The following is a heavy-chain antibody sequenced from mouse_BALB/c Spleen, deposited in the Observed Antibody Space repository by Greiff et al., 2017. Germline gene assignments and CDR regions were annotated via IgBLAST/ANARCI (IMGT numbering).Heavy chain of an antibody. CDR1: GFTFSSFG. D-gene: IGHD2-2*01. CDR3: ARWLYGYDGGYYAMDY. J-gene: IGHJ4*01. V-gene: IGHV5-17*02. CDR2: ISSGSSTI. Sequence: EVQRVESGGGLVQPGGSRKLSCAASGFTFSSFGMHWVRQAPEKGLEWVAYISSGSSTIYYADTVKGRFTISRDNPKNTLFLQMTSLRSEDTAMYYCARWLYGYDGGYYAMDYWGQGTSVTVSS.